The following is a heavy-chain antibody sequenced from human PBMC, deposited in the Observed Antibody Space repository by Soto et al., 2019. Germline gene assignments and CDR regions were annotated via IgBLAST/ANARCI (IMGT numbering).Heavy chain of an antibody. D-gene: IGHD6-13*01. CDR2: ISWNSGSI. CDR1: GFTFDDYA. J-gene: IGHJ4*02. V-gene: IGHV3-9*01. Sequence: EVQLVESGGGLVQPGRSLRLSCAASGFTFDDYAMHWVRQAPGKGLEWVSGISWNSGSIGYADSVKGRFTISRDNAKNSLYLQMNSLRAEDTALYYCAKAGTLDYSSFDYWGQGTLVTVSS. CDR3: AKAGTLDYSSFDY.